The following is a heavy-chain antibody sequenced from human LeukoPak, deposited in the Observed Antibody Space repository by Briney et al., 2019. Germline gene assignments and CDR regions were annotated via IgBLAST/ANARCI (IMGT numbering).Heavy chain of an antibody. J-gene: IGHJ4*02. CDR3: AREYSSSSPARPRYFDY. CDR1: GFTFSSYS. CDR2: ISSSSSTI. D-gene: IGHD6-6*01. V-gene: IGHV3-48*01. Sequence: TGGSLRLSCAASGFTFSSYSMNWVRQAPGKGLEWVSYISSSSSTIYYADSVKGRFTISRDNSKNTLYLQMNSLRAEDTAVYYCAREYSSSSPARPRYFDYWGQGTLVTVSS.